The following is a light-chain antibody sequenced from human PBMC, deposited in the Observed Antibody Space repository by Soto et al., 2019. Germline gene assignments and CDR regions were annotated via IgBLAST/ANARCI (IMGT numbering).Light chain of an antibody. CDR1: SSNIGSNT. CDR2: SNN. V-gene: IGLV1-44*01. Sequence: QSVLTQPPSASGTPGQSVTVSCSGSSSNIGSNTVTWYQQLPGTPPILLLYSNNLRSSGVPDRFSGSKSGNTASLTISGLQAEDEADYYCSSYTSSSTSYVFGTGTKVTVL. J-gene: IGLJ1*01. CDR3: SSYTSSSTSYV.